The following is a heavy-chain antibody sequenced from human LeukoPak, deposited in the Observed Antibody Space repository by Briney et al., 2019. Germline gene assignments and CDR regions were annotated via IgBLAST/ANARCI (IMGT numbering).Heavy chain of an antibody. CDR1: GYTFSSFD. V-gene: IGHV1-8*01. D-gene: IGHD7-27*01. J-gene: IGHJ4*02. CDR2: MKSNNGHT. Sequence: ASLKVSCKASGYTFSSFDFNGVRQATGQGLKWMGWMKSNNGHTGYAQKFQGRVTMTRDTSISTAYMELSSLTFEDTAVYYCARGPPNWGMVGYWGQGTLVTVSS. CDR3: ARGPPNWGMVGY.